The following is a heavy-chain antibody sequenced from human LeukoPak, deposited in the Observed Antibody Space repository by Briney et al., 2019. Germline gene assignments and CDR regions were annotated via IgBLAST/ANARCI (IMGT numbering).Heavy chain of an antibody. CDR1: GFTFSSFA. J-gene: IGHJ4*02. V-gene: IGHV3-33*01. CDR3: ARAYTSGRDGYYFDY. D-gene: IGHD6-19*01. CDR2: IWYNGSNK. Sequence: PGGSLRLSCAASGFTFSSFAMHWVRQAPGKGLEWVADIWYNGSNKYYAESVKGRFTISRDNSRNTLYLQMNSLRAEDTAIYYCARAYTSGRDGYYFDYWGQGALVTVSS.